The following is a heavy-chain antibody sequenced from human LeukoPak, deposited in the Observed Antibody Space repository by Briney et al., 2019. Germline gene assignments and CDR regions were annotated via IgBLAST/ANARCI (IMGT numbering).Heavy chain of an antibody. CDR3: ARAYCSSTSCYLIMDY. Sequence: ASVKVSCKASGYTFTAYYIHWVRQAPGQGLEWMGWINPNSGGTNYAQKFQGRVTMTRDTSITTAYLELSSLTSDDTAVYYCARAYCSSTSCYLIMDYWGQGTLVTVSS. CDR1: GYTFTAYY. CDR2: INPNSGGT. V-gene: IGHV1-2*02. D-gene: IGHD2-2*01. J-gene: IGHJ4*02.